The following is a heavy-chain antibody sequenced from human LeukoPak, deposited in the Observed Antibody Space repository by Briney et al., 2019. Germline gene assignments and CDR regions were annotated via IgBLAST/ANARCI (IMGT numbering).Heavy chain of an antibody. CDR1: GFSFIGYG. D-gene: IGHD3-10*01. Sequence: GGSLRLSCAASGFSFIGYGMSWVRQAPGKGLEWVSSISSGSGYIYYADSVEGRFTISRDNAQNALFLQMNALRAEDTAVYYCARGGHRQKEFWGQGTLVTVSS. V-gene: IGHV3-21*01. CDR3: ARGGHRQKEF. J-gene: IGHJ4*02. CDR2: ISSGSGYI.